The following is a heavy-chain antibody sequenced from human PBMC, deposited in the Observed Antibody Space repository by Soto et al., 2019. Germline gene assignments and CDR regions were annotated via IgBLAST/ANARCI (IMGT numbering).Heavy chain of an antibody. D-gene: IGHD2-2*01. CDR3: AREDSIIIPAVSDF. J-gene: IGHJ4*02. CDR2: ISKSDYT. CDR1: GFAFNNYG. Sequence: KPGGSLRLSCTVSGFAFNNYGINWVRQAPGKGLEWVSSISKSDYTYYSDSVKGRFTISRDNAKNSVSLQMNTLRVEDTAVYYCAREDSIIIPAVSDFWGPGTLVTVSS. V-gene: IGHV3-21*01.